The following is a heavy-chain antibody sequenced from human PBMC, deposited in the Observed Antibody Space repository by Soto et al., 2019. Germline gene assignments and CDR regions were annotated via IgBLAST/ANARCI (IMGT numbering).Heavy chain of an antibody. Sequence: GASVKVSCKASGYTFTSYGISWVRQAPGQGLERMGWMSPNSGNTGYAQKFQGRVTMTRNTSISTAYMELSSLRSEDTAVYYCARVGDILTGYHYYYYMDVWGKGTTVTVSS. CDR1: GYTFTSYG. CDR2: MSPNSGNT. CDR3: ARVGDILTGYHYYYYMDV. D-gene: IGHD3-9*01. V-gene: IGHV1-8*02. J-gene: IGHJ6*03.